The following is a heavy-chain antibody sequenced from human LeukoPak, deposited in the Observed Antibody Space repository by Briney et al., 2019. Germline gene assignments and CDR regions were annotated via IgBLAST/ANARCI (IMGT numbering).Heavy chain of an antibody. CDR1: GFTFSRYA. J-gene: IGHJ6*02. V-gene: IGHV3-64D*09. Sequence: GGSLRLSCSASGFTFSRYAMHWVRQAPGKGLEYVSGINDNGGRTHYGDSVKGRFSISRDNSKNTLHLQMSTLRAEDTAVYYCARGELLGLFYYYYGMDVWSQGTTVTVSS. D-gene: IGHD1-26*01. CDR3: ARGELLGLFYYYYGMDV. CDR2: INDNGGRT.